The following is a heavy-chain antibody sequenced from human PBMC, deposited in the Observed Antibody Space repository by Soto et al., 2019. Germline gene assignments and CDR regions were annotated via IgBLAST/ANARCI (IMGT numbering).Heavy chain of an antibody. J-gene: IGHJ4*02. V-gene: IGHV1-2*04. Sequence: ASVKVSCKASGYTFTGYYMHWGRQAPGQGLEWMGWINPNSGGTNYAQKFQGWVTMTRDTSISTAYMELSRLRSDDTAVYFCARAVGPTHYFYFWGQGSLVPVSS. CDR1: GYTFTGYY. CDR3: ARAVGPTHYFYF. CDR2: INPNSGGT.